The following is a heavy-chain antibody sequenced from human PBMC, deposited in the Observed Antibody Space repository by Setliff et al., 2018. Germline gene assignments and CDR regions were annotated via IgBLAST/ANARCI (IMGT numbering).Heavy chain of an antibody. J-gene: IGHJ4*02. D-gene: IGHD2-2*01. V-gene: IGHV3-74*01. Sequence: PGGSLRLSCAASGFTLSSYWMYRVRQAPGEGLVWVSSISGSGTTTYYADSVKGRFTISRDNSKNTLYLQMNSLRAEGTAVYYCASYCSSTSCPFDYWGQGTLVTVSS. CDR2: ISGSGTTT. CDR1: GFTLSSYW. CDR3: ASYCSSTSCPFDY.